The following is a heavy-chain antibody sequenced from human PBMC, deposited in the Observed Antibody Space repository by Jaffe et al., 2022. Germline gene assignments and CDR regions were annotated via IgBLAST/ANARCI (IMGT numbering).Heavy chain of an antibody. CDR2: IYSGGST. D-gene: IGHD2-15*01. CDR3: AREGGYCSGGSCYWGSPPWFDP. J-gene: IGHJ5*02. Sequence: EVQLVESGGGLVQPGGSLRLSCAASGFTVSSNYMSWVRQAPGKGLEWVSVIYSGGSTYYADSVKGRFTISRDNSKNTLYLQMNSLRAEDTAVYYCAREGGYCSGGSCYWGSPPWFDPWGQGTLVTVSS. CDR1: GFTVSSNY. V-gene: IGHV3-66*02.